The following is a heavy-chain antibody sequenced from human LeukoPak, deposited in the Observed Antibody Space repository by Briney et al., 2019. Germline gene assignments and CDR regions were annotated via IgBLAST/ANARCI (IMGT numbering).Heavy chain of an antibody. Sequence: GGSLRLSCAASGFTFSNAWMNWVRQAPGKGLEWVANIKQDGSEKYYADSVKGRFTISRDNAKKSLYLQMNSLRAEDTAVYYCARDDKWSQLGMDVWGQGTTVTVSS. CDR2: IKQDGSEK. V-gene: IGHV3-7*01. D-gene: IGHD2-15*01. CDR3: ARDDKWSQLGMDV. J-gene: IGHJ6*02. CDR1: GFTFSNAW.